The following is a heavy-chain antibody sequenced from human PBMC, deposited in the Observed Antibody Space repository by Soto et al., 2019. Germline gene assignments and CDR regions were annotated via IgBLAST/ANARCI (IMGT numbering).Heavy chain of an antibody. V-gene: IGHV3-30-3*01. CDR1: GFTFSSYA. CDR3: ARELLGYFDL. J-gene: IGHJ2*01. Sequence: QVQLVESGGGVVQPGRSLRLSCAASGFTFSSYAMHWVRQAPGKGLEWVAVISYDGSNKYYADSVKGRFTISRDNSKNTLYLQMNSLRAEDTAVYYCARELLGYFDLWGRGTLVTVSS. CDR2: ISYDGSNK.